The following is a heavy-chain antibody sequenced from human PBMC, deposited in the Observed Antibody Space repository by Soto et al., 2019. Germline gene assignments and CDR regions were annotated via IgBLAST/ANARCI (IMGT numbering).Heavy chain of an antibody. CDR2: FIPVYRTL. V-gene: IGHV1-69*13. J-gene: IGHJ4*02. CDR1: GGSFGKSA. D-gene: IGHD3-3*01. Sequence: SVKVSCKASGGSFGKSAINWVRQTPGQGLEWLGGFIPVYRTLNYAQKFQGRVTITADESTGTAHMTLSSLASDDTAVYYCATGVIWIGYFTVDSWGQGTRVTVSS. CDR3: ATGVIWIGYFTVDS.